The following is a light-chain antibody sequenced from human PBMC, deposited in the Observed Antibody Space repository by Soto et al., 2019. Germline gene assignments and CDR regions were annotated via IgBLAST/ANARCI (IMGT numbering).Light chain of an antibody. CDR3: CSYAGTTTLL. J-gene: IGLJ2*01. CDR1: SSGVGGYNY. V-gene: IGLV2-14*01. CDR2: EVS. Sequence: QSVLTQPASVSGSPGQSITISCTGTSSGVGGYNYVSWYQQHPGKAPKLMIYEVSNRPSGVSNRFSGSKSGNTASLTISGLQAADEADYFCCSYAGTTTLLFGGGTKLTV.